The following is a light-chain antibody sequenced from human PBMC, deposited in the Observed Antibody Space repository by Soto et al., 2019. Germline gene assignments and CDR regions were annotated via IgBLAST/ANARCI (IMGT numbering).Light chain of an antibody. CDR2: DAS. Sequence: EIVLTQSPATLSLSPGERATLSCRASQSVSSSLAWYQQKPGQAPRLLIYDASNRATGIPARFSGSGSGTDFTLTISSLEPEHFAVYYCQQRSNWPPYTFGQGTKLEIK. V-gene: IGKV3-11*01. J-gene: IGKJ2*01. CDR1: QSVSSS. CDR3: QQRSNWPPYT.